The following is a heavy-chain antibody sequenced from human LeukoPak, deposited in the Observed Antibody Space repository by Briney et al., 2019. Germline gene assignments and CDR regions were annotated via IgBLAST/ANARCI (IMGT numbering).Heavy chain of an antibody. CDR2: IIPIFGTA. V-gene: IGHV1-69*06. J-gene: IGHJ6*03. CDR3: AKNLVDIVATIMGSYYYYMDV. CDR1: GGTFSSYA. D-gene: IGHD5-12*01. Sequence: GASVKVSCKASGGTFSSYAISWVRQAPGQGLEWMGGIIPIFGTANYAQKFQGRVTITADKSTSTAYIELSRLRSDDTAVYYCAKNLVDIVATIMGSYYYYMDVWGKGTTVTISS.